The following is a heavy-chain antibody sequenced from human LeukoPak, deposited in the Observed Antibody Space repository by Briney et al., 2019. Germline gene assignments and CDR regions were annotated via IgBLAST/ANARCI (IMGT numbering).Heavy chain of an antibody. CDR1: GGSISSGGYY. J-gene: IGHJ3*02. CDR3: AREILGPWYSSGSDAFDI. CDR2: IYYSGST. V-gene: IGHV4-31*03. D-gene: IGHD6-19*01. Sequence: PSETLSLTCTVSGGSISSGGYYWSWIRQHPGKGLEWIGYIYYSGSTYYNPSLKSRVTISVDTSKNQFSLKLSSVTAADTAVYYCAREILGPWYSSGSDAFDIWGQGTMVTVSS.